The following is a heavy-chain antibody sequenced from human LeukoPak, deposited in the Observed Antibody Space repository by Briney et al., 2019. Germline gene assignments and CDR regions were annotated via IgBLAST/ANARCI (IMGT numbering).Heavy chain of an antibody. CDR3: ATSGNDSALVKYLAY. CDR1: GVSISSYY. D-gene: IGHD5-18*01. J-gene: IGHJ4*02. V-gene: IGHV4-59*08. CDR2: ISYSGTT. Sequence: SETLSLTCTVSGVSISSYYWNWIRQPPGKGLEWIGYISYSGTTNYNPSLKSRVTISGDTSKNQFSLKLSSVTAADTAVYYCATSGNDSALVKYLAYWGQGTLVTVSS.